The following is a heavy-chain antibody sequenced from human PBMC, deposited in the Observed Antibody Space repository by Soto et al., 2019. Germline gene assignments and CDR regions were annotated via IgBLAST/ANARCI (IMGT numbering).Heavy chain of an antibody. J-gene: IGHJ5*02. CDR1: GFTFSSYA. CDR2: ISGSGGST. D-gene: IGHD3-22*01. Sequence: GGSLRLSCAASGFTFSSYAMSWVRQAPGKGLEWASAISGSGGSTYYADSVKGRFTISRDNSKNTLYLQMNSLRAEDTAVYYCAKEGITMIVVVTHFDPWGQGTLVTVSS. V-gene: IGHV3-23*01. CDR3: AKEGITMIVVVTHFDP.